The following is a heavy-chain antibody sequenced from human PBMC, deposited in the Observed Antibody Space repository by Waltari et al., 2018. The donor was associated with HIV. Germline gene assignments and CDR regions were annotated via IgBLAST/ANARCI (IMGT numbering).Heavy chain of an antibody. Sequence: VETGGAVIRPGGSLSLSCPPLNFSVGNNFVTWLRLAPGRTREWVSSNYMDDTTHYADSVKGRFAISRDKFRNTVHLLMNYLLFDDTATYFCVKGVRYYGPWGQGTPVTVSS. D-gene: IGHD3-16*01. CDR2: NYMDDTT. CDR3: VKGVRYYGP. CDR1: NFSVGNNF. V-gene: IGHV3-53*05. J-gene: IGHJ5*02.